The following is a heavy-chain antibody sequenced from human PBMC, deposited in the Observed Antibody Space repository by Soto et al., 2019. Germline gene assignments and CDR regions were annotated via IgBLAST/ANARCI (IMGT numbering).Heavy chain of an antibody. V-gene: IGHV4-31*03. CDR3: ARIEMASIK. CDR2: IYYTGST. CDR1: GASIRSGGYY. J-gene: IGHJ4*02. Sequence: SETLSLTCSVSGASIRSGGYYWSWLRQSPGKGLEWIGHIYYTGSTFYSPSLKSRLTISLDTSKNQFSLDLRSVTAADTAMYYCARIEMASIKWGRGALVTVSS.